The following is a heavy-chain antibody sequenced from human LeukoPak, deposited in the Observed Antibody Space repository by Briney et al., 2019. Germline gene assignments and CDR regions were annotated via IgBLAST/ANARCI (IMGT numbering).Heavy chain of an antibody. CDR2: INPNSGGT. D-gene: IGHD2-2*01. V-gene: IGHV1-2*02. CDR1: GYTFTGYY. J-gene: IGHJ5*02. Sequence: ASVKVSCKASGYTFTGYYMHWVRQAPGQGLEWMGWINPNSGGTNYAQKFQGRVTMTRDTSISTAYMELSRLRSDDTAVYYCARVAGRDIVVVPAAIVWFDPWGQGTLVTVSS. CDR3: ARVAGRDIVVVPAAIVWFDP.